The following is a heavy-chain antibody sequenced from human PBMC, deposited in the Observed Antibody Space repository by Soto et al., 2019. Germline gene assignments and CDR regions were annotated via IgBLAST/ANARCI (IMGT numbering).Heavy chain of an antibody. J-gene: IGHJ5*02. V-gene: IGHV1-8*01. CDR2: MNPNSGNT. CDR1: GYTFTSYD. D-gene: IGHD6-19*01. Sequence: ASVKVSCKASGYTFTSYDINWVRQATGQGLEWMGWMNPNSGNTGYAQKFQGRVTMTRNTSISTAYMELSSLRSEDTAVYYCARGIAVAVNNWFDPWGQGTLVTVSS. CDR3: ARGIAVAVNNWFDP.